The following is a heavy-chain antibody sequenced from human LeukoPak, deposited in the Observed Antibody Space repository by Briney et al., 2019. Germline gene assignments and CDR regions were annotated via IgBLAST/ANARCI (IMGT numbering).Heavy chain of an antibody. Sequence: GGSLRLSSAASRFTPSSYAMSWVRPAPGQGREWVSGISVSGGRRKYVESVKGRFNISRDNSKDTLYLQMNSLRAEDAAVNYCAKDHRIYCSGGSCHFDAFYIWGQGTMVTVSS. D-gene: IGHD2-15*01. V-gene: IGHV3-23*01. CDR2: ISVSGGRR. CDR1: RFTPSSYA. CDR3: AKDHRIYCSGGSCHFDAFYI. J-gene: IGHJ3*02.